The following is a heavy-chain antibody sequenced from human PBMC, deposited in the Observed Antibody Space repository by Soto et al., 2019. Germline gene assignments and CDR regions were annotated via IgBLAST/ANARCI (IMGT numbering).Heavy chain of an antibody. D-gene: IGHD1-26*01. Sequence: QVHLVQSGGEVKKPGASVKVSCKASGYTFNRHGITWVRQAPGQGLEWMGWISGYNGDINYEQKFQGRVTLSSDTLTSTVYLEMKILRFDDTAVYYCARVRIVGASEIDFRGQGTLVNVSS. J-gene: IGHJ4*02. CDR2: ISGYNGDI. CDR1: GYTFNRHG. V-gene: IGHV1-18*04. CDR3: ARVRIVGASEIDF.